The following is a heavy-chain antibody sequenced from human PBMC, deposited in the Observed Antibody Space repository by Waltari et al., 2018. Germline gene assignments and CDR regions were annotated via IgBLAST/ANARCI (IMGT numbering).Heavy chain of an antibody. J-gene: IGHJ5*02. V-gene: IGHV4-34*01. CDR2: INHSGST. Sequence: QVQLQQWGAGLLKPSETLSLTCAVYGGSFSGYYWSWIRQPPGKGLEWIGEINHSGSTNYNPSLKSRVTISVDTSKNQFSLKLSSVTAADTAVYYCARGRRGERWFDPWGQGTLVTVSS. CDR3: ARGRRGERWFDP. D-gene: IGHD3-10*01. CDR1: GGSFSGYY.